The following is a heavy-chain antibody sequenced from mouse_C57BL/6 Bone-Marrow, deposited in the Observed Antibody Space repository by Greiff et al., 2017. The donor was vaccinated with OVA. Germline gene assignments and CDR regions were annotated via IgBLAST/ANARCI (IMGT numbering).Heavy chain of an antibody. CDR2: IHPSSGST. CDR1: GYTFTSYW. V-gene: IGHV1-64*01. Sequence: QVQLQQPGAELVKPGASVKLSCKASGYTFTSYWMHWVKQRPGQGLEWIGMIHPSSGSTYYNEKFKSKATLTVDKSSSTAYMQLSSLTSEDAAVYDCASGYYSWCFDVWGTGTTVTVSS. D-gene: IGHD2-3*01. CDR3: ASGYYSWCFDV. J-gene: IGHJ1*03.